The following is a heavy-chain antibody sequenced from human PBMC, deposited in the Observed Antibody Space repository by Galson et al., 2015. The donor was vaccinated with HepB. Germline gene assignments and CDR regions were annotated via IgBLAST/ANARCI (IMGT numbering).Heavy chain of an antibody. J-gene: IGHJ6*03. CDR3: ARDSRSDYMDV. Sequence: SLRLSCAASGFTVSSNYMSWVRQAPGKGLEWVSVICSGGSTYYADSVKGRFTISRDNSKNTLYLQMNSLRAEDTAVYYCARDSRSDYMDVWGKGATVTVSS. V-gene: IGHV3-53*01. CDR1: GFTVSSNY. CDR2: ICSGGST.